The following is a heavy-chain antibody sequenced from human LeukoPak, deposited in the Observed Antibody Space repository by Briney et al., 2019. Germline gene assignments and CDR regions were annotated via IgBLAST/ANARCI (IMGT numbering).Heavy chain of an antibody. CDR3: ARVDTIFGVVIPTFDY. Sequence: MAGGSLRLSCAASGFTFSSYRMNWVRQAPGKGLEWVSSISSSSSYIYYADSVKARFTISRDNAKNSLYLQMNSLRAEDTAVYYCARVDTIFGVVIPTFDYWGQGTLVTVSS. D-gene: IGHD3-3*01. CDR1: GFTFSSYR. V-gene: IGHV3-21*01. J-gene: IGHJ4*02. CDR2: ISSSSSYI.